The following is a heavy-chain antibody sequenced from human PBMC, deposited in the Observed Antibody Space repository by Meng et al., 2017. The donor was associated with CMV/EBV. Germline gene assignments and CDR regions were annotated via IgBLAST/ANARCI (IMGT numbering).Heavy chain of an antibody. Sequence: LSCAASGFTVSSYGMSWVRQAPGKGLEWVSAISGSGGNTYYADSVKGRFTISRDNSKNTLSLQMSSLRAEDTTVYYCAKSRGSSHFDLWGRGTLVTVSS. D-gene: IGHD2-15*01. CDR2: ISGSGGNT. CDR3: AKSRGSSHFDL. J-gene: IGHJ2*01. V-gene: IGHV3-23*01. CDR1: GFTVSSYG.